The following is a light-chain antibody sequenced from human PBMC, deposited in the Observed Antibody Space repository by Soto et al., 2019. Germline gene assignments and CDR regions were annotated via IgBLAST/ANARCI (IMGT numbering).Light chain of an antibody. CDR3: RSYRRSNNIV. V-gene: IGLV2-14*01. CDR1: SSDVGGYNY. J-gene: IGLJ1*01. Sequence: QSALTQPASVSGSPGQSITISCTGTSSDVGGYNYVSWYQQHPGTAPKLIIYEVTNRPSGISNRFSGSKSGNTASLTISGLQAEDEGDYYCRSYRRSNNIVFGNGTKV. CDR2: EVT.